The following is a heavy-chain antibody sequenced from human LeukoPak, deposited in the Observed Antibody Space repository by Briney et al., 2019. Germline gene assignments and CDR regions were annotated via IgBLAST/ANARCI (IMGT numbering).Heavy chain of an antibody. CDR2: ISGSGGST. V-gene: IGHV3-23*01. D-gene: IGHD4-17*01. Sequence: QSWGSLRLSCAASGFTFSSYAMSWVRQAPGKGLEWVSAISGSGGSTYYADSVKGRFTISRDNSKNTLYLQMNSLRAEDTAVYYCAKDRYYGDYVNYFDYWGQGTLVTVSS. CDR1: GFTFSSYA. J-gene: IGHJ4*02. CDR3: AKDRYYGDYVNYFDY.